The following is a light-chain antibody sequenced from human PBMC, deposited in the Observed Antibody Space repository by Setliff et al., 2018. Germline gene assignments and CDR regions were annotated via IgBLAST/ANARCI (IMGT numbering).Light chain of an antibody. V-gene: IGLV1-44*01. CDR2: SNN. CDR3: VTWDANLSADV. J-gene: IGLJ1*01. CDR1: SSNIGSNT. Sequence: QSVLTQPPSASGTPAQRVTISCSGSSSNIGSNTVNWYQQLPGTAPKLLIYSNNQRPSGVPDRFSGSKPGTSASLAISGLQSEDEADYYCVTWDANLSADVFGTGTKVTVL.